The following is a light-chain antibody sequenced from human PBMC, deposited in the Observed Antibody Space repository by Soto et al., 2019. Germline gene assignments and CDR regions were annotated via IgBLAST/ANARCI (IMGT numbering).Light chain of an antibody. J-gene: IGKJ1*01. CDR2: GAS. CDR3: QPYGSSPWT. Sequence: EIVLTQSPGTLSLSPGERATLSCMAIQSVSSSYLAWYQQKPGQAPRLLIYGASSRATGIPDRFSGSGSGTDFTLTISRLEPEDFAVYYCQPYGSSPWTFGQGTKVDIK. V-gene: IGKV3-20*01. CDR1: QSVSSSY.